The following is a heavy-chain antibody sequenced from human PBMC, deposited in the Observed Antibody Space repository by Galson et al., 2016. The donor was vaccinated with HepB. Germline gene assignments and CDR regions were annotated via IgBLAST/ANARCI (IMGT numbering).Heavy chain of an antibody. CDR2: IYWDDDK. CDR3: AHSDRIMTSGFQRGTQLYYFAMDV. CDR1: GFSLNTRGVA. J-gene: IGHJ6*02. D-gene: IGHD3/OR15-3a*01. V-gene: IGHV2-5*02. Sequence: PALVKPTQTLTLTCTFSGFSLNTRGVAVGWVRQPPGKALEWLALIYWDDDKRYSPSLQSRLTITRDTSKSQVVLTMTNMDPVDAATYFFAHSDRIMTSGFQRGTQLYYFAMDVWGHGTTVTVSS.